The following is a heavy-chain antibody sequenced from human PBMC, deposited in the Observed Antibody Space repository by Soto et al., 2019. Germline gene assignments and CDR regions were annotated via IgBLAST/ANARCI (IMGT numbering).Heavy chain of an antibody. CDR1: GYSFTSYW. J-gene: IGHJ4*02. Sequence: GESLKISCKGSGYSFTSYWIGWVRQMPGKGLEWMGIIYPGDSDTRYSPSFQGQVTISADKSISTAYLQWSSLKASDTAMYYCARPGRITIFGVVINFFGSHDYWGQGTLVTVPQ. V-gene: IGHV5-51*01. CDR3: ARPGRITIFGVVINFFGSHDY. D-gene: IGHD3-3*01. CDR2: IYPGDSDT.